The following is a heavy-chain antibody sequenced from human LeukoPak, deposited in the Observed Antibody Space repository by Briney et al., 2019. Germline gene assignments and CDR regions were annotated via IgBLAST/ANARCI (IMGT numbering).Heavy chain of an antibody. Sequence: TGGSLRLSCAASGFTFSSYGMHWVRQAPGKGLEWVAFIRYDGSNKYYAESVKGRFTISRDNSKNTLYLQMNSLRAEDTAVYYCALIGACSSTSCWNYYYYYMDVWGKGTTVTVSS. D-gene: IGHD2-2*01. CDR3: ALIGACSSTSCWNYYYYYMDV. J-gene: IGHJ6*03. CDR1: GFTFSSYG. V-gene: IGHV3-30*02. CDR2: IRYDGSNK.